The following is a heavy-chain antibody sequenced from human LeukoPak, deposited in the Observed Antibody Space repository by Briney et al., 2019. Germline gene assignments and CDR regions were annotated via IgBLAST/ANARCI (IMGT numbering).Heavy chain of an antibody. V-gene: IGHV4-39*01. CDR3: ARDFGDHRIDY. Sequence: SETLSLTCTVSGVSVSSDGYYWGWVRQSPEKGLEWIGSIIYSGTTHYDPSLRSRVTISVDTSKSQFSLRLTSVTAADTAVYYCARDFGDHRIDYWGQGTLVTVSS. CDR2: IIYSGTT. D-gene: IGHD4-17*01. CDR1: GVSVSSDGYY. J-gene: IGHJ4*02.